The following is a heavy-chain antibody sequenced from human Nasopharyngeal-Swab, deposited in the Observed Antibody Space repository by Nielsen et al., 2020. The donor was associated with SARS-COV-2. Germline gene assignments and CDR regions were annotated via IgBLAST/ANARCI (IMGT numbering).Heavy chain of an antibody. Sequence: GESLKISCAASGFTFSSYAMHWVRQAPGTGLEWVAVISYDGSNKYYADSVKGRFTISRDNSKNTLYLQMNSLRAEDTTVYYCASGVVEMATIKKGDDAFDIWGQGTMVTVSS. D-gene: IGHD5-24*01. CDR2: ISYDGSNK. CDR3: ASGVVEMATIKKGDDAFDI. V-gene: IGHV3-30-3*01. CDR1: GFTFSSYA. J-gene: IGHJ3*02.